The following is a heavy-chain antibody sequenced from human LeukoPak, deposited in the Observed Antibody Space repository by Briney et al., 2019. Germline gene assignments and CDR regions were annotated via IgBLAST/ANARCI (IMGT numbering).Heavy chain of an antibody. CDR2: INPNSGGA. Sequence: ASVKVSCKASGYTFTGYYMHWVRQAPGQGPEWMGWINPNSGGANYAQKFQGRVTMTRDTSLSTVYMELSRLRSDDTAVYYCATQATSGWHFSWGQGTLVTVSS. D-gene: IGHD6-19*01. V-gene: IGHV1-2*02. CDR1: GYTFTGYY. CDR3: ATQATSGWHFS. J-gene: IGHJ5*02.